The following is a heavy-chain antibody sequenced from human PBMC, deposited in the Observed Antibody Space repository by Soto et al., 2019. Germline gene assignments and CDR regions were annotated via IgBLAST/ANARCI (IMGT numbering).Heavy chain of an antibody. CDR1: GYTFTSYG. J-gene: IGHJ5*02. Sequence: ASVNVSCKASGYTFTSYGISWVRQAPGQGLEWMGWISAYNGNTNYAQKLQGRVTMTTDTSTSTAYMELRSLRSDDTAVYYCARDEGIRGSGLPFDPWGQGTLVTVSS. CDR2: ISAYNGNT. CDR3: ARDEGIRGSGLPFDP. D-gene: IGHD1-20*01. V-gene: IGHV1-18*01.